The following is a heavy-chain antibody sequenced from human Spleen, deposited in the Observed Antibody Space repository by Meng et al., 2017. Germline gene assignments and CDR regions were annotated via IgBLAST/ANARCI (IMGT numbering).Heavy chain of an antibody. CDR1: GGSISSSNW. V-gene: IGHV4-4*02. D-gene: IGHD4-11*01. Sequence: QGPLQESGPGLVKPSGTLSLTCAVSGGSISSSNWWSWVRQPPGKGLEWIGEIYHSGSTNYNPSLESRATISVDTSQNNLSLKLSSVTAADSAVYYCARGPTTMAHDFDYWGQGTLVTVSS. CDR3: ARGPTTMAHDFDY. CDR2: IYHSGST. J-gene: IGHJ4*02.